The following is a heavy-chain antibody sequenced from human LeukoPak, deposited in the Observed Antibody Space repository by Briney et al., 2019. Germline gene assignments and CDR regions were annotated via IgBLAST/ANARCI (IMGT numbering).Heavy chain of an antibody. CDR2: IRYDGSNK. J-gene: IGHJ4*02. D-gene: IGHD3-10*01. V-gene: IGHV3-30*02. CDR1: GFTFTNAW. CDR3: AKSALWFGESQLDY. Sequence: GGSLRLSCAASGFTFTNAWMSWVRQAPGKGLEWVAFIRYDGSNKYYLDSVKGRFTISRDNSKNTLYLQMNSLRAEDTAVYYCAKSALWFGESQLDYWGQGTLVTVSS.